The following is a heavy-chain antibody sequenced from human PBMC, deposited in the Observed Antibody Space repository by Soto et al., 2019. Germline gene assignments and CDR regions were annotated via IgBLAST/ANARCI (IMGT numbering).Heavy chain of an antibody. V-gene: IGHV3-23*01. Sequence: GGSLRLSCAASGFTFSSYAMTWVRQAPGKGLEWVSAISSSGGSTFYADSVKRRFSISRDNSKNTLYLQLNSLRAEDTAVYYCAKGLFEYYPYYGMDVWGQGTTVTVSS. CDR2: ISSSGGST. J-gene: IGHJ6*02. CDR3: AKGLFEYYPYYGMDV. CDR1: GFTFSSYA.